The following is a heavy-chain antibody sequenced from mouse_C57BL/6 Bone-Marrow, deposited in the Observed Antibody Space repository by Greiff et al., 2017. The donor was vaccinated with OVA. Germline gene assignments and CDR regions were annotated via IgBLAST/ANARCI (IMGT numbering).Heavy chain of an antibody. CDR2: IRLKSDNYAT. Sequence: EVKLVESGGGLVQPGGSMKLSCVASGFTFSNYWMNWVRQSPEKGLEWVAQIRLKSDNYATHYAESVKGRFTISRDDSKSSVYLQMNNLRAEDTGIYYCTYYDYDKRFAYWGQGTLVTVSA. V-gene: IGHV6-3*01. J-gene: IGHJ3*01. D-gene: IGHD2-4*01. CDR3: TYYDYDKRFAY. CDR1: GFTFSNYW.